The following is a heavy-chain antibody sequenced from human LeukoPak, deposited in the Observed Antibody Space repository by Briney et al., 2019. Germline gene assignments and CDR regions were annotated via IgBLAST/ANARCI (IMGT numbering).Heavy chain of an antibody. D-gene: IGHD6-13*01. J-gene: IGHJ5*02. CDR2: INPNSGGT. CDR1: GYTFTGYY. Sequence: GASVKVSCKASGYTFTGYYMHWVRQAPGQGLEWMGWINPNSGGTNYAQKFQGRVTMTRDTSISTAYMELSRLRSDDTAVYYCARSGKAAATNWFDPWGQGTLVTVSS. CDR3: ARSGKAAATNWFDP. V-gene: IGHV1-2*02.